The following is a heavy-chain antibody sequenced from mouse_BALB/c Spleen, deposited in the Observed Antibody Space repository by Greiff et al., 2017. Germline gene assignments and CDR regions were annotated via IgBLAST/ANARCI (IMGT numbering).Heavy chain of an antibody. CDR3: ARRDYDVTWFAY. J-gene: IGHJ3*01. CDR1: GFSLTSYG. Sequence: VMLVESGPGLVAPSQSLSITCTVSGFSLTSYGVHWVRQPPGKGLEWLGVIWAGGSTNYNSALMSRLSISKDNSKSQVFLKMNSLQTDDTAMYYCARRDYDVTWFAYWGQGTLVTVSA. CDR2: IWAGGST. V-gene: IGHV2-9*02. D-gene: IGHD2-4*01.